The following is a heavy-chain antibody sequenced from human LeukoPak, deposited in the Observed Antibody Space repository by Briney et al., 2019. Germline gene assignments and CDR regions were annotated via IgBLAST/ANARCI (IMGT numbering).Heavy chain of an antibody. D-gene: IGHD3-22*01. V-gene: IGHV1-18*04. CDR1: GYTFTSYY. CDR2: ISAYNGNT. J-gene: IGHJ4*02. Sequence: ASVKVSCKASGYTFTSYYMHWVRQAPGQGLEWMGWISAYNGNTNYAQKLQGRVTMTTDTSTSTAYMELRSLRSDDTAVYYCARESLGGYPDYWGQGTLVTVSS. CDR3: ARESLGGYPDY.